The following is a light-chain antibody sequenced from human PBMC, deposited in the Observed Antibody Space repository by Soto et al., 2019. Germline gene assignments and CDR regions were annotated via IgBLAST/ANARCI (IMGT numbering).Light chain of an antibody. Sequence: DIQMTQSPSSLSASVGDRVTITCRASQGISHFLAWYQQKPGKVPKLLIYAASILQSGVPPRFSGSGSGTDFTLIISSLQPEDVATYYCQKYNTVPRTFGQGTKVEI. V-gene: IGKV1-27*01. CDR1: QGISHF. CDR2: AAS. J-gene: IGKJ1*01. CDR3: QKYNTVPRT.